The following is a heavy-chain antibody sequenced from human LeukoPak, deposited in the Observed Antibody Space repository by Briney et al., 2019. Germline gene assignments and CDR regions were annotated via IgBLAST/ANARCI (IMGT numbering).Heavy chain of an antibody. CDR2: NYYSGST. Sequence: SETLSLTCTVSGGSISSGDYYWSWIRQPPGKGLEWIGYNYYSGSTYYNPSLKSRVTISVDTSKNQFSLKLSSVTAADTAVYYCARGLGYYGSGAVAFDTWGQGTMVTVSS. CDR3: ARGLGYYGSGAVAFDT. V-gene: IGHV4-30-4*01. CDR1: GGSISSGDYY. D-gene: IGHD3-10*01. J-gene: IGHJ3*02.